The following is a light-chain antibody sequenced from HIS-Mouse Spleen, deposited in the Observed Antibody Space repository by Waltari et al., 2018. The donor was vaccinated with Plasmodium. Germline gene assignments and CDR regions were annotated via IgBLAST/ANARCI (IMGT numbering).Light chain of an antibody. CDR1: ALPKQY. V-gene: IGLV3-25*03. Sequence: SYELTQPPSVSVSPGQTARITCSGDALPKQYASWYQQKPRQAPVLVIYKDSERPSGIPERFSGSSSGTTVTLTISGVQAEDEADYYCQSADSSGTYVFGTGTKVTVL. CDR2: KDS. CDR3: QSADSSGTYV. J-gene: IGLJ1*01.